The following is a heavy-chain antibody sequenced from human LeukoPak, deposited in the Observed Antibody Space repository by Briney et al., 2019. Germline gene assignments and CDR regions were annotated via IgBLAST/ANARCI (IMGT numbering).Heavy chain of an antibody. CDR1: GGSFSGYY. D-gene: IGHD3-3*01. CDR3: ARGCPPPPYDFWSGYSVSAFVDY. Sequence: PSETLSLTCAVYGGSFSGYYWSWIRQPPGKGLEWIGEINHSGSTNYNPSLKSRVTISVDTSKNQFSLKLSSVTAADTAVYYCARGCPPPPYDFWSGYSVSAFVDYWGQGTLVTVSS. V-gene: IGHV4-34*01. J-gene: IGHJ4*02. CDR2: INHSGST.